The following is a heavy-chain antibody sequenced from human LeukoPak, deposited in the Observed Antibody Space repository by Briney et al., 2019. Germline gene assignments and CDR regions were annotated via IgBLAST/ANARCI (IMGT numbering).Heavy chain of an antibody. V-gene: IGHV3-7*01. Sequence: GGSLRLSCAASGFTFSSYWMSCVRHAPGKGREWVANIKQGGSEKYYVDSVKGRFTISRDNAKNSLYLQMNSLRAEDTAVYYCARASSSGYYFRDFCFDYWGQGTLVTVSS. D-gene: IGHD3-22*01. J-gene: IGHJ4*02. CDR2: IKQGGSEK. CDR1: GFTFSSYW. CDR3: ARASSSGYYFRDFCFDY.